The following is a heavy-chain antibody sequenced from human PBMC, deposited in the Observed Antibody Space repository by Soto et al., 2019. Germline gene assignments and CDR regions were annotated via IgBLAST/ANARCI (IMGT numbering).Heavy chain of an antibody. CDR1: GGTFSSYT. CDR3: ARDPPGDNYYYYYMDV. V-gene: IGHV1-69*04. D-gene: IGHD7-27*01. Sequence: SVKVSCKASGGTFSSYTISWVRQAPGQGLEWMGRIIPILGIANYAQKFQGRVTITADKSTSTAYMELSSLRSEDTAVYYCARDPPGDNYYYYYMDVWGKGTTVTVSS. J-gene: IGHJ6*03. CDR2: IIPILGIA.